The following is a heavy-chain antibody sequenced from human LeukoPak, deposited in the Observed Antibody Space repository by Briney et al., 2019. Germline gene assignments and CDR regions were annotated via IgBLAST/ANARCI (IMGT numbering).Heavy chain of an antibody. CDR1: AFTFSNYT. CDR3: ARIPRTWLRFPYFDY. D-gene: IGHD5-12*01. J-gene: IGHJ4*02. V-gene: IGHV3-30*09. Sequence: GGSLRLSCAASAFTFSNYTMHWVRQAPGKGLEWVAVISYDGSNKYCADSVKGRFAISGDNSKNTLYLQMNSLRGEDTAVYYCARIPRTWLRFPYFDYWGQRTLVTVSS. CDR2: ISYDGSNK.